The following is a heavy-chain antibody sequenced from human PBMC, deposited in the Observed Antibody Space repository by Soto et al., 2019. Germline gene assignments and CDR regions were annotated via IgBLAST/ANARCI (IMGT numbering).Heavy chain of an antibody. Sequence: PGESLKIACNGSGYSFTSYWIGWVRQMPGKGLEWMGIIYPGDSDTRYSPSFQGQVTISADKSISTAYLQWSSLKASDTAMYYCARHGLGYCSGGSCYSGYYYGMDVWGQGTTVTVSS. V-gene: IGHV5-51*01. CDR2: IYPGDSDT. J-gene: IGHJ6*02. CDR3: ARHGLGYCSGGSCYSGYYYGMDV. CDR1: GYSFTSYW. D-gene: IGHD2-15*01.